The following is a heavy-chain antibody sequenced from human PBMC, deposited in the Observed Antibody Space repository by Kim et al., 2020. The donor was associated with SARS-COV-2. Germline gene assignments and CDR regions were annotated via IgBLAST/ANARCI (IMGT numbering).Heavy chain of an antibody. D-gene: IGHD3-16*02. V-gene: IGHV4-59*12. CDR2: SNNSGSA. CDR1: GGSISSYC. Sequence: SETLSLTCTVSGGSISSYCWYWIRKPPRKGLELIGYSNNSGSANSNHSPNSRITIAVYTSKNKYYLTLNPVTAADTDAYDYSRAGGFLSNKGDPWAQG. J-gene: IGHJ5*02. CDR3: SRAGGFLSNKGDP.